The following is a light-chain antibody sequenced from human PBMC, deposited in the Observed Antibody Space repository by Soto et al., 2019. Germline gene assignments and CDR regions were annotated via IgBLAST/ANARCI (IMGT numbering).Light chain of an antibody. Sequence: QSVLTQPASVSGSPGQSITISCTGTSSDVGGYNYVSWYQHHPVKTPKLMIYDVTNRPSRVSDRFSGSKSGNTASLTISGLQAEDEADYYCRSYTSSSTPYVFGTGTKLTVL. CDR2: DVT. CDR1: SSDVGGYNY. J-gene: IGLJ1*01. V-gene: IGLV2-14*03. CDR3: RSYTSSSTPYV.